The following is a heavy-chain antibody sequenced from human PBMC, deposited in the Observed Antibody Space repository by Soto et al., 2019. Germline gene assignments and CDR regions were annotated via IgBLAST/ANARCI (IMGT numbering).Heavy chain of an antibody. CDR2: IYYSGST. J-gene: IGHJ4*02. Sequence: SETLSLTCTVSGGSVSSGSYYWSWIRQPPGKGLEWIGYIYYSGSTNYNPSLKSRVTISVDTSKNQFSLKLSSVTAADTAVYYCASMGPYYYDSSGYYVGGDYWGQGTLVTVSS. CDR3: ASMGPYYYDSSGYYVGGDY. D-gene: IGHD3-22*01. V-gene: IGHV4-61*01. CDR1: GGSVSSGSYY.